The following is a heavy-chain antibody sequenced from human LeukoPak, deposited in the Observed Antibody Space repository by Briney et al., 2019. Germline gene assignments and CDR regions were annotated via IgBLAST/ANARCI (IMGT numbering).Heavy chain of an antibody. J-gene: IGHJ6*03. V-gene: IGHV1-18*01. Sequence: GASVKVSCKASGYTFTSYGISWVRQAPGQGLEWMGWISAYNGNTNYAQKLQGRVTMTTDTSTSTAYMELRSLRSDDTAVYYCARGPDFVSDYYYMDVWGKGTTVTVSS. CDR3: ARGPDFVSDYYYMDV. D-gene: IGHD3-3*01. CDR2: ISAYNGNT. CDR1: GYTFTSYG.